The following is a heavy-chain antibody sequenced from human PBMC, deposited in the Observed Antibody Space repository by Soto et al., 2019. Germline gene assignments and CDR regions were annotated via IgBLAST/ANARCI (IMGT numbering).Heavy chain of an antibody. CDR3: ANESLGGDTPGY. CDR2: ISGSGGST. CDR1: GFTFSSYA. Sequence: GGSLRLSCAASGFTFSSYAMSWVRQAPGKGLEWVSAISGSGGSTYYADSVKGRFTISRDNSKNTLYLQMNSLRAEDTAGYYCANESLGGDTPGYWGQGTLVTVSS. D-gene: IGHD2-21*01. J-gene: IGHJ4*02. V-gene: IGHV3-23*01.